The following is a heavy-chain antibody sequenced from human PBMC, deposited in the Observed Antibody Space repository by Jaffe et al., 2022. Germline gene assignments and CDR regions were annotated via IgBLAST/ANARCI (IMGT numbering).Heavy chain of an antibody. V-gene: IGHV3-74*01. CDR3: ATQIRGVVY. J-gene: IGHJ4*02. D-gene: IGHD3-10*01. Sequence: EVQLVESGGGLVQPGGSLRLSCVASGLTFSSSRMHWVRQTPGKGLAWVSRIYSDGSNRNYADSVKGRFTISRDNAKNTLYLQMNSLRAEDTAVYYCATQIRGVVYWGQGTLVTVSS. CDR1: GLTFSSSR. CDR2: IYSDGSNR.